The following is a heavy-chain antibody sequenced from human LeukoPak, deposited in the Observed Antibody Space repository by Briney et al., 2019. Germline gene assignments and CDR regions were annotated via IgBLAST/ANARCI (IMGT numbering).Heavy chain of an antibody. J-gene: IGHJ6*03. CDR1: GSSITSEYY. CDR2: IYHSGST. D-gene: IGHD6-13*01. CDR3: ARGFTAAAGTWYYYYMDV. V-gene: IGHV4-38-2*02. Sequence: SETLSLTCSVSGSSITSEYYWGWIRQAPAKGLEWVGTIYHSGSTYYNPALRSRVTISVDRSKNQFSLKLSSVTAADTAMYYCARGFTAAAGTWYYYYMDVWGKGTTVTVSS.